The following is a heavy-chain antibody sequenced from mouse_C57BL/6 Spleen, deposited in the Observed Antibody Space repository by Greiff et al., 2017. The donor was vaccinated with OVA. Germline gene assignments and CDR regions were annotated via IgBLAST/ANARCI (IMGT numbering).Heavy chain of an antibody. Sequence: VQLQQSGGDLVKPGGSLKLSCAASGFTFSSYGMSWVRQTPDKRLEWVATISSGGSYTYYPDSVKGRFTISRDNAKNTLYLQMSSLKSEDTAMYYCARFLYGSSWFAYWGQGTLVTVSA. CDR3: ARFLYGSSWFAY. D-gene: IGHD1-1*01. CDR2: ISSGGSYT. V-gene: IGHV5-6*01. J-gene: IGHJ3*01. CDR1: GFTFSSYG.